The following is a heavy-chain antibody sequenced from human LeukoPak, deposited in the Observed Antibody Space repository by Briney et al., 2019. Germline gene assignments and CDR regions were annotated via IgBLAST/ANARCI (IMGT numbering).Heavy chain of an antibody. J-gene: IGHJ4*02. V-gene: IGHV4-34*01. CDR3: ARGGGYYYDSSGYYSY. CDR2: INHSGST. Sequence: PSETLSLTCAVYGGSFSGYYWSWIRQPPGKGLEWIGEINHSGSTNYNPSLKSRVTISVDTSKNQFSLKLSSVTAADTAVYYCARGGGYYYDSSGYYSYWGQGTLVTVPS. CDR1: GGSFSGYY. D-gene: IGHD3-22*01.